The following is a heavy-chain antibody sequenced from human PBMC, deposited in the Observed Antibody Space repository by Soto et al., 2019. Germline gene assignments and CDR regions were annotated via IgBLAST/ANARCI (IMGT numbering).Heavy chain of an antibody. CDR3: AKAVYVIAFGAIIDGFGS. Sequence: GGSLRLSCAASGFTFSSYGMHWVRQAPGKGLEWVAVISYDGSNKYYADSVKGRFTISRDNSKNTLYLQMNSLRAEDTAVYYCAKAVYVIAFGAIIDGFGSWGQGTPVTVSS. D-gene: IGHD3-16*01. CDR2: ISYDGSNK. V-gene: IGHV3-30*18. J-gene: IGHJ4*02. CDR1: GFTFSSYG.